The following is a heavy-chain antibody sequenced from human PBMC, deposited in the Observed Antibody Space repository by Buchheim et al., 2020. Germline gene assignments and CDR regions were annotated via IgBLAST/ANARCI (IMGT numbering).Heavy chain of an antibody. CDR2: IYYSGST. CDR3: ARDRSYGDLSRKGAYYYYGMDV. J-gene: IGHJ6*02. CDR1: GGSISSGGYY. V-gene: IGHV4-31*03. D-gene: IGHD4-17*01. Sequence: QVQLQESGPGLVKPSQTLSLPCTVSGGSISSGGYYWSWIRQHPGKGLEWIGYIYYSGSTYYNPSLKSRVTIPVDTSKNQFSLKLSSVTAADTAVYYCARDRSYGDLSRKGAYYYYGMDVWGQGTT.